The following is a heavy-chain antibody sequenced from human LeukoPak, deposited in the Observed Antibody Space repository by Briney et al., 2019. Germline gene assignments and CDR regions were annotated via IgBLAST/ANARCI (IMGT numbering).Heavy chain of an antibody. V-gene: IGHV4-59*08. D-gene: IGHD3-3*01. CDR3: ARQAYDFWSGYSRPHFDY. CDR1: GDSISSYY. CDR2: IYHSGST. J-gene: IGHJ4*02. Sequence: SETLSLTCTVSGDSISSYYWSWIRQPPGKGLEWIGNIYHSGSTNYSPSFKSRVTISLDTSKSQFSLKLSSVTAADTAVYYCARQAYDFWSGYSRPHFDYWGQGTLVTVSS.